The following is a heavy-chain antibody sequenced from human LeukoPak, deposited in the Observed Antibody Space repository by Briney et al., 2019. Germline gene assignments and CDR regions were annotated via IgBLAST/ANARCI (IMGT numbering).Heavy chain of an antibody. CDR1: GYSISSGYY. V-gene: IGHV4-38-2*01. CDR2: IYHSGST. Sequence: PSETLSLTCAVSGYSISSGYYWGWIRQPPGKGLEWIGSIYHSGSTYCNPSLKSRVTISVDTSKNQFSLKLSSVTAADTAVYYCARVGVVERFDYWGQGTLVTVSS. J-gene: IGHJ4*02. CDR3: ARVGVVERFDY. D-gene: IGHD3-22*01.